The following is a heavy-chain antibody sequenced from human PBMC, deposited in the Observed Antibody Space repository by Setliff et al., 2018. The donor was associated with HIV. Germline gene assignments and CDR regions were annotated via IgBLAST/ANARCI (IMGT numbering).Heavy chain of an antibody. D-gene: IGHD3-22*01. Sequence: SETLSLTCTVSGGSVSSSSSYWGWIRQPPGKGLEWIGNVCYSRSSYYNPSLKSRVTISVDTSKNQFSLKLSSVTAADTAVYYCPRHGVDDTSANYFRFGVHDHWGQGTLVTVSS. CDR3: PRHGVDDTSANYFRFGVHDH. J-gene: IGHJ4*02. CDR2: VCYSRSS. CDR1: GGSVSSSSSY. V-gene: IGHV4-39*01.